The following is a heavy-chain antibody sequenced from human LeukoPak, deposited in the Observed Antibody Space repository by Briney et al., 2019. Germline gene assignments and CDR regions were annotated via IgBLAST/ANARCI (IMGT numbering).Heavy chain of an antibody. J-gene: IGHJ4*02. V-gene: IGHV3-30-3*01. CDR1: GFTFSSYA. CDR2: ISYDGSNK. CDR3: ARDTYFDY. Sequence: GSLRLSCAASGFTFSSYAMHWVRQAPGKGLEWVAVISYDGSNKYYADSVKGRFTISRDNSKNTLYQQMNSLRPEDTAVYYCARDTYFDYWGQGTLVTVSS.